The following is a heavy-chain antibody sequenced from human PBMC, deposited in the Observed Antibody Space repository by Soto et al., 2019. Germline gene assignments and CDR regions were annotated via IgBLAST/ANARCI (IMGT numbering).Heavy chain of an antibody. CDR2: IIPIFSTP. J-gene: IGHJ4*02. V-gene: IGHV1-69*13. CDR1: GGTFSHYA. D-gene: IGHD2-2*01. Sequence: QVRLVQSGAEVKMPGSSVKVSCKASGGTFSHYAISWVRQAPGQGLEWMGEIIPIFSTPNYAQKFQGRVTITADESTSTAYMELSSLRSEDTAVYYCARGPVEMPTLTPSGMDYWGQGTLVTVSS. CDR3: ARGPVEMPTLTPSGMDY.